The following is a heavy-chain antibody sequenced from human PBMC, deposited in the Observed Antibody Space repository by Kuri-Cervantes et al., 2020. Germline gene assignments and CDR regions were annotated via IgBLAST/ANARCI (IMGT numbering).Heavy chain of an antibody. CDR1: GGSISSYY. V-gene: IGHV4-59*01. D-gene: IGHD3-16*02. CDR2: IYYSGST. Sequence: GSLRLSCTVSGGSISSYYWSWIRQPPGKGLEWIGYIYYSGSTNYNPSLKSRVTISVDTSKNQFSLKLSSVTAADTAVYYCARDPDYDYVWGSYRYGAFDIWGQGTMVTVSS. CDR3: ARDPDYDYVWGSYRYGAFDI. J-gene: IGHJ3*02.